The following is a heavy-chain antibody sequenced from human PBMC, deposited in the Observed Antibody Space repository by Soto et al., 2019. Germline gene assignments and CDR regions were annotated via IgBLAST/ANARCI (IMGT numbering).Heavy chain of an antibody. J-gene: IGHJ4*02. CDR2: ISSSSSTI. CDR3: ARVRNYYGSGSYYSPYYFDY. D-gene: IGHD3-10*01. CDR1: GFTFSSYS. V-gene: IGHV3-48*02. Sequence: PGGSLRLSCAASGFTFSSYSMNWVRQAPGKGLEWVSYISSSSSTIYYADSVKGRFTISRDNAKNSLYLQMNSLRDEDTAVYYCARVRNYYGSGSYYSPYYFDYWGQGTLVPSPQ.